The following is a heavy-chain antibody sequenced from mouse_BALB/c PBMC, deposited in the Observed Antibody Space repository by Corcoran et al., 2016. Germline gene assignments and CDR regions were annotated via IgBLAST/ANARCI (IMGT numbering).Heavy chain of an antibody. CDR1: GYSITSGYY. J-gene: IGHJ4*01. V-gene: IGHV3-6*02. Sequence: DVQLQESGPGLVKPSQSLSLTCSVTGYSITSGYYWNWIRQFPGNKLEWMGYISYDGSNNYNPSLKNRISITRDTSKNQFFLKLNSVTTEDTATYYCARGGGGYYYAMDYWGQGTSVTVSS. CDR2: ISYDGSN. CDR3: ARGGGGYYYAMDY. D-gene: IGHD2-2*01.